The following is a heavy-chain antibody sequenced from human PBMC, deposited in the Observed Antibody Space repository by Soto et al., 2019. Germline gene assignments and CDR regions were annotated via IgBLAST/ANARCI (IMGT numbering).Heavy chain of an antibody. CDR3: ASVSTYYDFWSGYPTHYYYYCMDV. Sequence: QVQLVQSGAEVKKPGASVKVSCKASGYTFTSYDINWVRQATGQGLEWMGWMNPNSGNTGYAQKFQGRVTMTRNTSISTAYMELSSLRSEDTAVYYFASVSTYYDFWSGYPTHYYYYCMDVWCQGTTVTVSS. V-gene: IGHV1-8*01. CDR1: GYTFTSYD. D-gene: IGHD3-3*01. J-gene: IGHJ6*02. CDR2: MNPNSGNT.